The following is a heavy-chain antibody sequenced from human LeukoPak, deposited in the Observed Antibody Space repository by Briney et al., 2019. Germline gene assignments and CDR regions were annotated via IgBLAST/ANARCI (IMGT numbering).Heavy chain of an antibody. J-gene: IGHJ4*02. V-gene: IGHV3-23*01. CDR2: PSGSGDAT. Sequence: GGSLRLSCAASGFTFSAYAMSWVRQAPGKGLEWVSTPSGSGDATYYADSVKGRFSVSRDNSKNTLYLQMNSLRAEDTAVYYCAIAYYYDSSDLNWGQGTLVTVSS. CDR3: AIAYYYDSSDLN. CDR1: GFTFSAYA. D-gene: IGHD3-22*01.